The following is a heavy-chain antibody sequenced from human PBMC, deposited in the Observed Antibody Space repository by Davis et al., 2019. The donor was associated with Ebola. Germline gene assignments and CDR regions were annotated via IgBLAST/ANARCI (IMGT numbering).Heavy chain of an antibody. J-gene: IGHJ3*02. CDR1: GFAFDTYG. CDR3: ITEPSHTRGRFLNSQTFDI. D-gene: IGHD3-3*01. CDR2: SNWNGGNR. Sequence: ETLSLTCVASGFAFDTYGMTWVRQPPGKGPEWIANSNWNGGNRGYVDSVKGRFPISRDNANNSLYLQMSSLTTEDTAVYLCITEPSHTRGRFLNSQTFDIWGRGTIITVSS. V-gene: IGHV3-20*01.